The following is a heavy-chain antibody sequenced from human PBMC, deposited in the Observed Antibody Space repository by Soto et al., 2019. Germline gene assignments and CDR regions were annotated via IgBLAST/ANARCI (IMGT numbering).Heavy chain of an antibody. CDR3: AKKSPGDFWSGYSYYYYYGMDV. Sequence: GGSLRLSCAASGFTVSRYAMSWVRQAPGKGLEWVSAISGSGGSTYYADSVKGRFTISRDNSKNTLYLQMNSLRAEDTAVYYCAKKSPGDFWSGYSYYYYYGMDVWGQGTTVTVSS. J-gene: IGHJ6*02. D-gene: IGHD3-3*01. CDR2: ISGSGGST. CDR1: GFTVSRYA. V-gene: IGHV3-23*01.